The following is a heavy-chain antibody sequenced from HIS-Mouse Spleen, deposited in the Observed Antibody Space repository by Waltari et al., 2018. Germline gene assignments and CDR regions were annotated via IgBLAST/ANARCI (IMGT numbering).Heavy chain of an antibody. CDR3: AGYNWNYGTDY. V-gene: IGHV4-34*01. J-gene: IGHJ4*02. Sequence: QVQLQQWGAGLLKPSETLSLTCAVYGGSFSGYYWSWIRQPPGKGLEWFGEISHSGSTNYNPSLKSRVTISVDTSKNQFSLKLSSVTAADTAVYYCAGYNWNYGTDYWGQGTLVTVSS. D-gene: IGHD1-7*01. CDR2: ISHSGST. CDR1: GGSFSGYY.